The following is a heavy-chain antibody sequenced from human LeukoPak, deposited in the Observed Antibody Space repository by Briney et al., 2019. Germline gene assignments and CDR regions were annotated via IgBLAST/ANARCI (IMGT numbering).Heavy chain of an antibody. CDR2: INPDGRDT. CDR3: TSWGDTTAEYFQR. Sequence: AGGSLRLSCTASGFTFSNCAMSWVRQGPGKGLEWVAHINPDGRDTYYVDSVKGRFTISRDNAQNSMYLQMNSLRVEDTAVYYCTSWGDTTAEYFQRWGQGTLVTVSS. CDR1: GFTFSNCA. V-gene: IGHV3-7*01. D-gene: IGHD2-21*02. J-gene: IGHJ1*01.